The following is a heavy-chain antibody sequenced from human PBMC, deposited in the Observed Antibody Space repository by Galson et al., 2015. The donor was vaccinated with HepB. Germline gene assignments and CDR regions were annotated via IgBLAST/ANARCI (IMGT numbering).Heavy chain of an antibody. J-gene: IGHJ6*02. D-gene: IGHD6-19*01. CDR2: TYYRSKWYS. CDR1: GDSVSSNSAA. V-gene: IGHV6-1*01. CDR3: GRVAGTIYYYGMDV. Sequence: CAISGDSVSSNSAAWNWIRRSPSRGLEWLGRTYYRSKWYSDYAVSVRSRVTINPDTSKNQFSLQLKSATPEDTAVYYCGRVAGTIYYYGMDVWGQGTTVTVSS.